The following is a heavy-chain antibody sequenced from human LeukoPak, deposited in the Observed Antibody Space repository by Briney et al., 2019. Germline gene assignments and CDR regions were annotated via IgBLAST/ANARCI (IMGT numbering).Heavy chain of an antibody. Sequence: RSSETLSLTCTVSGGSISSSSYYWGWIRQPPGKGLEWIGSIYYSGSTHYNPSLKSRVTISVDTSKNQYSLKLSSVTAADTAVYYCARLAGYYDFWSGFPSLIDYWGQGTLVTVSS. J-gene: IGHJ4*02. CDR2: IYYSGST. CDR1: GGSISSSSYY. V-gene: IGHV4-39*01. D-gene: IGHD3-3*01. CDR3: ARLAGYYDFWSGFPSLIDY.